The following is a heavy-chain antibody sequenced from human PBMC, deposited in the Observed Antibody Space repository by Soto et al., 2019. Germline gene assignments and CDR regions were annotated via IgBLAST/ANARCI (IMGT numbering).Heavy chain of an antibody. CDR1: GFTFSSYT. J-gene: IGHJ2*01. Sequence: EVQLVESGGGLVNPGGSLRLSCAASGFTFSSYTMNWVRQAPGKGLEWVSSISSSSNYIYYADSVKGRFTISRDNAKNSLYLQMNSLRAEDTAVYYCARGGSGYFDLWGRGTLVTVSS. CDR3: ARGGSGYFDL. D-gene: IGHD1-26*01. CDR2: ISSSSNYI. V-gene: IGHV3-21*01.